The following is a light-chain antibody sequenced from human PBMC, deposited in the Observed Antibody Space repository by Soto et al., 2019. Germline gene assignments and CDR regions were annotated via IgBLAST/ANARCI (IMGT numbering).Light chain of an antibody. Sequence: QSALTQPPSASASLGASVTLTCTLSSGYSNYKVDWYQQRPGKGPRFVMRVGTGGIVGSKGDGIPDRFSVLGSGLNRYLTIKNIQEEDESDYHCGADHGSGSNFVYEVFGGGTKLTVL. V-gene: IGLV9-49*01. CDR3: GADHGSGSNFVYEV. CDR1: SGYSNYK. J-gene: IGLJ3*02. CDR2: VGTGGIVG.